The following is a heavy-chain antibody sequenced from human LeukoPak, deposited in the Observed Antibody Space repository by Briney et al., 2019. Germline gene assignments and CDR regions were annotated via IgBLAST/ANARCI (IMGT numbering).Heavy chain of an antibody. V-gene: IGHV4-61*02. D-gene: IGHD3-10*01. CDR2: ISSTGST. J-gene: IGHJ4*02. CDR3: ARDQTYSGSGIYTYFDY. CDR1: GGSISSGGHY. Sequence: SSETLSLTCTVSGGSISSGGHYWSWIRQPAGKGLEYLGRISSTGSTNYNPSLRSRVTISADTSKNHFSLKLTSVTAADTAVYYCARDQTYSGSGIYTYFDYWGQGILVTVSS.